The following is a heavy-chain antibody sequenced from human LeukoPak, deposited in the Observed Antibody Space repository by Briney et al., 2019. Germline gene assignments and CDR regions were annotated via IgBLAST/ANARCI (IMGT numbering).Heavy chain of an antibody. CDR3: ARDDGATVNDYYYYYMDV. Sequence: ASVKVSCKASGYTFIDYYMHWVRQAPGQGLEWMGWISPNSGGTNYALKFQGRVTMTRDTSISTAYMELSRLRSDDTAVYYCARDDGATVNDYYYYYMDVWGKGTTVTVSS. J-gene: IGHJ6*03. V-gene: IGHV1-2*02. CDR2: ISPNSGGT. D-gene: IGHD4-17*01. CDR1: GYTFIDYY.